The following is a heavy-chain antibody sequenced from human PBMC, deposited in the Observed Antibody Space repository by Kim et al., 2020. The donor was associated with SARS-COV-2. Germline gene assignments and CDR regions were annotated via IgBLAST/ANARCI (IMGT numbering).Heavy chain of an antibody. CDR1: GGSFSGYY. CDR3: ARGGVGSSGWTKRGWFDP. Sequence: SETLSLTCAVYGGSFSGYYWSWIRQPPGKGLEWIGEINHSGSTNYNPSLKSRVTISVDTSKNQFSLKLSSVTAADTAVYYCARGGVGSSGWTKRGWFDPWGQGTLVTVSS. V-gene: IGHV4-34*01. CDR2: INHSGST. D-gene: IGHD6-19*01. J-gene: IGHJ5*02.